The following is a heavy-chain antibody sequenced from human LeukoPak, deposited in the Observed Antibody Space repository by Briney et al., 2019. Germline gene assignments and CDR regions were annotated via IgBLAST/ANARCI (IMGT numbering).Heavy chain of an antibody. V-gene: IGHV3-20*04. J-gene: IGHJ4*02. CDR2: INWNGGST. CDR3: ARGLRYFDWLSIGFDY. Sequence: GGSLRLSCAASGFTFDDYGMSWVRHAPGKGLEWVSGINWNGGSTGYADSVKGRFTISRDNAKNSLYLQMNSLRAEDTALYYCARGLRYFDWLSIGFDYWGQGTLVSVSS. CDR1: GFTFDDYG. D-gene: IGHD3-9*01.